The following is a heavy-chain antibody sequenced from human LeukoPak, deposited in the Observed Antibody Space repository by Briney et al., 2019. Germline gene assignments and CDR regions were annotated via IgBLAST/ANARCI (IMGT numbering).Heavy chain of an antibody. D-gene: IGHD3-10*01. CDR3: ARADPNASGYFYRFNWFDP. CDR1: GGSISSYY. CDR2: IYYSGST. J-gene: IGHJ5*02. V-gene: IGHV4-59*01. Sequence: SETLSLTCTVSGGSISSYYWNWVRQPPGKGLEWIGNIYYSGSTDYNPSLKSRVTISLDTSKFQFSLRLNSVTAADTAVYYCARADPNASGYFYRFNWFDPWGQGTLVTVSS.